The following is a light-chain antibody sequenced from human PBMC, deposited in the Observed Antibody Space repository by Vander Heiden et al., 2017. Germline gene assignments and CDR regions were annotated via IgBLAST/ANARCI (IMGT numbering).Light chain of an antibody. V-gene: IGKV1-39*01. CDR1: QSISNF. Sequence: DIQMTQSPSSLSANVGDRVAITCRASQSISNFLNWYQHKPGKAPNLLIYSASTLQTGVTSRFSGSSSGTDFTLTISSLQPEDFATYYCQQTYSLPFTFGGGTKTEIK. CDR3: QQTYSLPFT. J-gene: IGKJ4*01. CDR2: SAS.